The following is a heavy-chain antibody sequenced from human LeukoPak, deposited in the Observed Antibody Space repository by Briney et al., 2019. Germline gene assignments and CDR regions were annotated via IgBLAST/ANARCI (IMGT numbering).Heavy chain of an antibody. D-gene: IGHD1-1*01. CDR1: GGSISSYY. CDR2: IYYSGST. J-gene: IGHJ5*02. V-gene: IGHV4-59*01. Sequence: SETLSLTCTVSGGSISSYYWSWIRQPPGKGLEWIGYIYYSGSTNYNPSLKSRVTISVDTSKNQFSLKLSSVTAADTAVYYCARGAGTEMFDPWGQGTLVTVSS. CDR3: ARGAGTEMFDP.